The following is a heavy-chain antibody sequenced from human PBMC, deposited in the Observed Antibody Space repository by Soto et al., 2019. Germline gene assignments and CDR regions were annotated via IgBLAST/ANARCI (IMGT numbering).Heavy chain of an antibody. CDR2: ISWNSGTK. CDR1: GFTFDNYA. V-gene: IGHV3-9*01. D-gene: IGHD2-2*01. CDR3: AKDTRQSLSTSSWFDH. Sequence: GGSLRLSCVVSGFTFDNYAMHWVRHAPGKGLEWVSGISWNSGTKEYADSVKGRFTISRDNAKNSLHLQMSTLGAEDSAFYHCAKDTRQSLSTSSWFDHWGQGALVTVSS. J-gene: IGHJ5*02.